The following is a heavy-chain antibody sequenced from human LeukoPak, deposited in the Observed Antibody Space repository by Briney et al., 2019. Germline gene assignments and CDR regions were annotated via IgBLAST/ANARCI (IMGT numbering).Heavy chain of an antibody. CDR2: INHSGST. CDR3: ARDDGTTTGVDY. V-gene: IGHV4-34*01. CDR1: GGSSSGYY. J-gene: IGHJ4*02. D-gene: IGHD1-7*01. Sequence: ASETLSLTCAVYGGSSSGYYWSWIRQPPGKGLEWIGEINHSGSTNYNPSLKSRVTISVDTSKNQFSLKLSSVTAADTAVYYCARDDGTTTGVDYWGQGTLVTVSS.